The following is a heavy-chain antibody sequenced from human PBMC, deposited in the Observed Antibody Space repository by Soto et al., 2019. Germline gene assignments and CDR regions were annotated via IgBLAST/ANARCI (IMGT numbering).Heavy chain of an antibody. J-gene: IGHJ6*02. CDR1: GFSFTTYW. D-gene: IGHD6-6*01. Sequence: GESLKISCKGSGFSFTTYWIGWVRQMPGKGLEWMGIIYPGDFDTRYSPSFQGQVTISADKSISTAYLQWSSLKASDTAMYYCARHGFQSISPYHGMDVWGQGTTVTVSS. V-gene: IGHV5-51*01. CDR3: ARHGFQSISPYHGMDV. CDR2: IYPGDFDT.